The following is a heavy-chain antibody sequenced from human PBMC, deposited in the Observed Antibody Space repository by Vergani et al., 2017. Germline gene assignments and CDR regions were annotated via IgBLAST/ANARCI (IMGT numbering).Heavy chain of an antibody. CDR3: VRARCSGPCFMSNWFDS. V-gene: IGHV3-74*01. D-gene: IGHD5-12*01. CDR1: GFSFSGYW. J-gene: IGHJ5*01. Sequence: EVQLVESGGGLIHPGGSLRLSCEGSGFSFSGYWMHWVRQSPEKGLVWVSRIKSDGSITNYADSVKGRFTISRDNAKNTLYLEMNSLRGDDTAIYYCVRARCSGPCFMSNWFDSWGQGTLVRLL. CDR2: IKSDGSIT.